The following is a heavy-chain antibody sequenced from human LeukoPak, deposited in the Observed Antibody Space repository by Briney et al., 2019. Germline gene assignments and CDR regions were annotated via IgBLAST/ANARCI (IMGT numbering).Heavy chain of an antibody. J-gene: IGHJ4*02. Sequence: GGSLRLSCAASGFTFDDYGMSWVRQAPGKGLEWVSGINWNGGSTGYADSVKGRFTISRDNAKNSLYLQMNSLRAEDTAVYYCARSRWTDYYGSGSYGGDYWGQGTLVTVSS. D-gene: IGHD3-10*01. CDR1: GFTFDDYG. CDR2: INWNGGST. CDR3: ARSRWTDYYGSGSYGGDY. V-gene: IGHV3-20*04.